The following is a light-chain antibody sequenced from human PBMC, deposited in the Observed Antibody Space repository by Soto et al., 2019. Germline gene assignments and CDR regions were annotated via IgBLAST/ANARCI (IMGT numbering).Light chain of an antibody. Sequence: IQMTQSPSSVSASVGGRVTITCRASESIATDLNWYQQKPGTAPNLLIYHTSTLQAGIPARFAGSGSGTDFTLTITSLQPEDSATYYCQQTYRTPRTFGQGTKLEIK. CDR2: HTS. V-gene: IGKV1-39*01. CDR3: QQTYRTPRT. J-gene: IGKJ2*02. CDR1: ESIATD.